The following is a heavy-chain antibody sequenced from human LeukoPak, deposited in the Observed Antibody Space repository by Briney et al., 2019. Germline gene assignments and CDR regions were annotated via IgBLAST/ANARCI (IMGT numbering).Heavy chain of an antibody. D-gene: IGHD2-2*01. CDR2: ISGSGGDT. V-gene: IGHV3-23*01. CDR3: AKTGCNSTGCYENY. Sequence: GGSLRLSCAASGFTFSSYAMSWVRQAPGRGLEWVSVISGSGGDTYYADSVKGRFTISRQNSKNTLYLQMNTLSAEEKAIYYCAKTGCNSTGCYENYWGQGTLVTVSS. CDR1: GFTFSSYA. J-gene: IGHJ4*02.